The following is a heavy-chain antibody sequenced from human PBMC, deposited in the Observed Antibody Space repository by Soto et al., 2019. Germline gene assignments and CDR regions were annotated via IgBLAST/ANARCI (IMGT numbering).Heavy chain of an antibody. CDR2: ISGGGAST. V-gene: IGHV3-23*01. CDR3: AKDRAIFGVVRWFDP. J-gene: IGHJ5*02. CDR1: GFTFSSYA. D-gene: IGHD3-3*01. Sequence: EVQLLESGGGLVQPGGSLTLSCAASGFTFSSYAMSWVRQAPGKGLEWVSSISGGGASTYYADSVKGRFTISRDNSKNTLYLQMDSLRAGDTAVYYCAKDRAIFGVVRWFDPWGQGTLVTVSS.